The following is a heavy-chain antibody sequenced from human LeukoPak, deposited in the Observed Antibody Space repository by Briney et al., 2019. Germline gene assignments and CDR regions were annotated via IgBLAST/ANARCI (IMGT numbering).Heavy chain of an antibody. CDR2: ISGSGGST. J-gene: IGHJ4*02. CDR1: GFTFSNYG. D-gene: IGHD3-10*01. Sequence: GGSLRLSCAASGFTFSNYGMQWVRQAPGKGLEWVSAISGSGGSTYYADSVKGRFTISRDNSKNTLYLQMNSLRAEDTAVYYCAKDQGAGFDYWGQGTLVTVSS. V-gene: IGHV3-23*01. CDR3: AKDQGAGFDY.